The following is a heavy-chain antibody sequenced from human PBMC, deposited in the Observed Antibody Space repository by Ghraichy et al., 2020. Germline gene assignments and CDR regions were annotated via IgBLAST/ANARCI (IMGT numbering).Heavy chain of an antibody. CDR3: ARDPLTADY. CDR1: GYSFTGYY. D-gene: IGHD7-27*01. V-gene: IGHV1-2*02. CDR2: INPNSGGT. J-gene: IGHJ4*02. Sequence: ASVKVSCKASGYSFTGYYMHWVRQTPGQGLEWMGWINPNSGGTNYAQKFQGRVTMTRDTSISTAYMALSRLRSDDTAIYYCARDPLTADYWGQGTLVTVSS.